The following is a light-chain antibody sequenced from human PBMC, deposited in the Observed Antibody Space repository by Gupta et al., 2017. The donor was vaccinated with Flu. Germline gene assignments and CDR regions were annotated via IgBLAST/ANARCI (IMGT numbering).Light chain of an antibody. CDR2: DDS. J-gene: IGLJ2*01. Sequence: YVLTQPPPVSVAPGKTARITCGGNKIGSKTVHWYQQKPGQAPVLVVYDDSDRPSGIPERLSGSNSGNTATLTISRVEDGDEADYYCQVWDSSSEHQVFGGGTKLTVL. CDR1: KIGSKT. CDR3: QVWDSSSEHQV. V-gene: IGLV3-21*03.